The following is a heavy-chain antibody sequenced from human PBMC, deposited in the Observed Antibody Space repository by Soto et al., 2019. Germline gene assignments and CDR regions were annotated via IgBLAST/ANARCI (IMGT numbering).Heavy chain of an antibody. V-gene: IGHV1-69*01. CDR2: IIPILGTA. Sequence: QVQLVQSGAEVKKPGSSVKVSCKASGGTFSSYAISWVRQAPGQGLEWMGGIIPILGTANYAQKFQGRVTITADESTSTAYMELSSLRSEDTAVYYCARMSSSEPNYYYYGMDVWGQGTTVTVSS. J-gene: IGHJ6*02. CDR3: ARMSSSEPNYYYYGMDV. CDR1: GGTFSSYA. D-gene: IGHD6-6*01.